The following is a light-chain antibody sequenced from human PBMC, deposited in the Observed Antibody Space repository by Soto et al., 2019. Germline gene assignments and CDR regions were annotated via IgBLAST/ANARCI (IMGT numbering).Light chain of an antibody. CDR2: GAF. Sequence: MTQSPATLSVSPGERATLSCRASQSVSSYLAWYQQKPGQAPSLLIYGAFTRATGIPARFSGTGSGTEFTLTISSLQSEDFALYYCQQYNDWPLTFGQGTKVDI. CDR1: QSVSSY. V-gene: IGKV3-15*01. J-gene: IGKJ1*01. CDR3: QQYNDWPLT.